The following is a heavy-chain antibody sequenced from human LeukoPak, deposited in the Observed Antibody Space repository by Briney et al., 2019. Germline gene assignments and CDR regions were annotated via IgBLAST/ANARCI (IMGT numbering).Heavy chain of an antibody. CDR3: ARERGYCTNGVCYTNHSGWRIDY. CDR1: GYTFTSYY. CDR2: INPSGGST. J-gene: IGHJ4*02. D-gene: IGHD2-8*01. V-gene: IGHV1-46*01. Sequence: ASVKVSCKASGYTFTSYYMHWVRQAPGQGLEWMGIINPSGGSTSYAQKFQGRVTMTRDMSTSTVYMELSSLRSEDTAVYYCARERGYCTNGVCYTNHSGWRIDYWGQGTLVTVSS.